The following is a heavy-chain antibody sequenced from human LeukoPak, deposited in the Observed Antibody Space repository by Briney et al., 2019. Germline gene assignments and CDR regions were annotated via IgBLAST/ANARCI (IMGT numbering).Heavy chain of an antibody. Sequence: GGSLRLSCAASGFTFSNYGIHWVRQAPGKGLEWVAFIRYDGNKKYYADSVKGRFTISRDNSKNTLYLQMNSLRAEDTAVYYCARDRKGIGDYGDYYYYMDVWGKGTTVTVSS. CDR1: GFTFSNYG. CDR3: ARDRKGIGDYGDYYYYMDV. D-gene: IGHD4-17*01. V-gene: IGHV3-30*02. CDR2: IRYDGNKK. J-gene: IGHJ6*03.